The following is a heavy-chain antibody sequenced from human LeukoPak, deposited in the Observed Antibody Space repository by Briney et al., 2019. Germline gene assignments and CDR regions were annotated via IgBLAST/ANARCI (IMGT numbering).Heavy chain of an antibody. D-gene: IGHD1-1*01. CDR2: IGGGGAHI. CDR3: TKDAIQRNGIYDAFDV. Sequence: PGGSLRLSCVASGFSFSDYAMNWVRQAPGKGLEWVSHIGGGGAHISYADSVRGRFTVSRDDSKKTLYLQLNSLRVDDTAIFYCTKDAIQRNGIYDAFDVWGPGTMVAVSS. V-gene: IGHV3-23*01. CDR1: GFSFSDYA. J-gene: IGHJ3*01.